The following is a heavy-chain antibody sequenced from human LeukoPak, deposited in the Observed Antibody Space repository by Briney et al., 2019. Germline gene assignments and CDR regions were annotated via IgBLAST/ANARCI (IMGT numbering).Heavy chain of an antibody. CDR3: ARSVGAGWAYYFDY. J-gene: IGHJ4*02. CDR1: GGSFSGYY. V-gene: IGHV4-34*01. Sequence: SETLSLTCAVYGGSFSGYYWSWIRQPPGKGLEWIGEINHSGSTNYNPSLKSRVTISVDTSKNQFSLKLSSVTAADTAVYYCARSVGAGWAYYFDYWGQGTLVTVSS. CDR2: INHSGST. D-gene: IGHD1-26*01.